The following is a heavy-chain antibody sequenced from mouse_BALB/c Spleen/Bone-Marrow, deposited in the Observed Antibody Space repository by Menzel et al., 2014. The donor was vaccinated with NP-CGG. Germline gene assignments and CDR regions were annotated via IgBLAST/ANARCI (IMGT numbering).Heavy chain of an antibody. CDR2: ISSRGSYT. CDR3: SRRSDYDYFDY. J-gene: IGHJ2*01. D-gene: IGHD2-4*01. V-gene: IGHV5-6*02. Sequence: EVKLVESGGDLVKPGGSLKLSCAASGFTFSSYGMSWVRQTPGKRLEWVATISSRGSYTFYPDSVKGRFTISRDNAKNTLYLQMSSLKSEDTAIYYCSRRSDYDYFDYWGQGTTLTVSS. CDR1: GFTFSSYG.